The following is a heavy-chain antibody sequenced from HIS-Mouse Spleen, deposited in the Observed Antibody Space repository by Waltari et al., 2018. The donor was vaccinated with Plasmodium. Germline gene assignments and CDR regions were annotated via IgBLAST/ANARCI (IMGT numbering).Heavy chain of an antibody. CDR2: IHYSGGT. V-gene: IGHV4-39*07. CDR1: GGSIRSSSYY. J-gene: IGHJ4*02. CDR3: ARDRITGTSYFDY. D-gene: IGHD1-7*01. Sequence: QLQLQESGPGLVKPSETLSLTCTVPGGSIRSSSYYWGWIRQPPGKGLEWIGSIHYSGGTYYHPSLKSGVTISVETSKNPFSLKLSSVTAADTAVDYCARDRITGTSYFDYWGQGTLVTVSS.